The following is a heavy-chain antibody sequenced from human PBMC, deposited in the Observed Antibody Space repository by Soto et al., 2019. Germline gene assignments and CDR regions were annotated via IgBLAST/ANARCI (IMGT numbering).Heavy chain of an antibody. D-gene: IGHD3-22*01. V-gene: IGHV4-30-4*01. CDR2: IYYSGST. CDR1: GGSISSGDYY. CDR3: AREITMIAIFDY. J-gene: IGHJ4*02. Sequence: PSETLSLTCTVSGGSISSGDYYWSWIRQPPGKGLEWIGYIYYSGSTYYNPSLKSRVTISVDTSKNQFSLKLSSVTAADTAVYYCAREITMIAIFDYWGPGTLVTVSS.